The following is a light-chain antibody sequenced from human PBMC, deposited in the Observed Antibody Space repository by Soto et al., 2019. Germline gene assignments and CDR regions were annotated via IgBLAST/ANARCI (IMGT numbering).Light chain of an antibody. V-gene: IGKV3D-20*02. Sequence: EIVLTQSPGTLSLSPGEGATLSCRASQSVTGTNLAWYQQRPGQAPRLLIYDAYNRATGIPPRFSGSGSGTDFTLTISSLEPEDSAVYYCQQRHMWPITFGQGTRLEIK. J-gene: IGKJ5*01. CDR1: QSVTGTN. CDR2: DAY. CDR3: QQRHMWPIT.